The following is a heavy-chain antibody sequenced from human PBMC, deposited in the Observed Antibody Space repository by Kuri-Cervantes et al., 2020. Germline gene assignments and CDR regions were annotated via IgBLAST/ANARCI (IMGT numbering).Heavy chain of an antibody. CDR3: AKDLTSGWSYYYYYGMDV. D-gene: IGHD6-19*01. Sequence: GGSLRLSCAASGFTFSSYGMHWVRQAPGKGLEWVAVISYDGSNKYYADSVKGRFTISRDNSKNTLYLQMNSLRAEDTAVYYCAKDLTSGWSYYYYYGMDVWGQGTTVTVSS. V-gene: IGHV3-30*18. CDR2: ISYDGSNK. CDR1: GFTFSSYG. J-gene: IGHJ6*02.